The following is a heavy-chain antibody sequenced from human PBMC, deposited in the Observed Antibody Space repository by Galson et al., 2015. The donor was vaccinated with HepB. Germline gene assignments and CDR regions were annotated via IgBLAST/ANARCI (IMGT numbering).Heavy chain of an antibody. CDR2: IYPGDSDT. Sequence: QSGAEVKKPGESLKISCKGSGYSFTSYWIGWVRQMPGKGLEWMGIIYPGDSDTRCSPSFQGQVTISADKSISTAYLQWSSLKASDTAMYYCARQGMGEWAMVRGVAGDFDYWGQGTLVTVSS. CDR1: GYSFTSYW. V-gene: IGHV5-51*01. D-gene: IGHD3-10*01. CDR3: ARQGMGEWAMVRGVAGDFDY. J-gene: IGHJ4*02.